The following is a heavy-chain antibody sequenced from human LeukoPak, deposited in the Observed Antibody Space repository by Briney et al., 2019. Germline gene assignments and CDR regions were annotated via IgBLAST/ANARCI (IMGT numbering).Heavy chain of an antibody. D-gene: IGHD3-9*01. Sequence: PSETLSLTCTVSGGYLRSYYWSWIRQPPGKGLEWIGKIYYSGSADYNPSLKSRVTISVDTSKNQFSLKLSFVTAADTAVYYCARGYYDILTGTQVNAFGMWGQGTMVTVSS. CDR2: IYYSGSA. J-gene: IGHJ3*02. CDR1: GGYLRSYY. CDR3: ARGYYDILTGTQVNAFGM. V-gene: IGHV4-59*01.